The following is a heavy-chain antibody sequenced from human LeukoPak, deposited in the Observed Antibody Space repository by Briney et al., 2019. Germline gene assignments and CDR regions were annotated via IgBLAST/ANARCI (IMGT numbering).Heavy chain of an antibody. CDR3: ASQLGGTTFH. J-gene: IGHJ4*02. Sequence: PSETLSPTCTVSGVSINTYFWSWIRQPPGKGLEWIGYVYYNGITNYNPSLKSRVSISLDTSKNQFSLRLNSVTAAETAVYYCASQLGGTTFHWGQGTLVTVSS. V-gene: IGHV4-59*01. CDR1: GVSINTYF. D-gene: IGHD1/OR15-1a*01. CDR2: VYYNGIT.